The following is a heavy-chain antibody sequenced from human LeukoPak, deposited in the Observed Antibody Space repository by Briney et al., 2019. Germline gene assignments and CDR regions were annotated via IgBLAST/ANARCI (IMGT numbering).Heavy chain of an antibody. CDR1: GFSLSTSGMR. D-gene: IGHD7-27*01. CDR3: ARIHNWGFDY. J-gene: IGHJ4*02. CDR2: TDWDDDK. V-gene: IGHV2-70*04. Sequence: ESGPTLVNPTPPLTLTCTFSGFSLSTSGMRVSWIRQPPVKALEWLARTDWDDDKFYNTSLKTRLTISKDTSKNQVVLTMTNMDPVDTATYYCARIHNWGFDYWGQGTLVTVSS.